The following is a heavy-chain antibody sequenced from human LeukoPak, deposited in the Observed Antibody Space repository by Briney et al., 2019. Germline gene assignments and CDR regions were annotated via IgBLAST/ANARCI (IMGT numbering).Heavy chain of an antibody. J-gene: IGHJ4*02. CDR3: ARQPELSVRRFDY. Sequence: SQTLSLTCTVSGGSISSGSYYWSWIRQPAGTGLEWIGRIYTSGSTNYNPSLTSRVTISVDTSKNQFSLKLSSVTAADTAVYYCARQPELSVRRFDYWGQGTLVTVSS. D-gene: IGHD3-10*01. CDR1: GGSISSGSYY. V-gene: IGHV4-61*02. CDR2: IYTSGST.